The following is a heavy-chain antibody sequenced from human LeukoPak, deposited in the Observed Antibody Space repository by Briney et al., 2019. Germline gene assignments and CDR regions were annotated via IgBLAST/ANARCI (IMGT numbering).Heavy chain of an antibody. CDR1: GDSVSSNSAA. CDR3: ARDLRYCSGGSCYGGDFDY. CDR2: TYYRSKWYN. D-gene: IGHD2-15*01. J-gene: IGHJ4*02. V-gene: IGHV6-1*01. Sequence: SQTLSLTCAISGDSVSSNSAAWNWIRQSPSRGLEWLGRTYYRSKWYNDYAVSVKSRITINPDTSKNQFSLQLNSVTPEDTAVYHCARDLRYCSGGSCYGGDFDYWGQGTLVTVSS.